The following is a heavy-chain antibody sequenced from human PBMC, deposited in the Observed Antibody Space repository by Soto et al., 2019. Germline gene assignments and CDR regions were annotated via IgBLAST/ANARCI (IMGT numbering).Heavy chain of an antibody. D-gene: IGHD4-17*01. CDR2: ISGSGDKT. Sequence: SLRLSCAASGFSFSTYPMVWVRQAPGKRLEAVSSISGSGDKTYYKDSVKGRFTISRDNSKNTVDLQMNSLRPEDTAVYYCAKILSTVTTYFYCMDAWGQGTTVTVSS. V-gene: IGHV3-23*01. J-gene: IGHJ6*02. CDR1: GFSFSTYP. CDR3: AKILSTVTTYFYCMDA.